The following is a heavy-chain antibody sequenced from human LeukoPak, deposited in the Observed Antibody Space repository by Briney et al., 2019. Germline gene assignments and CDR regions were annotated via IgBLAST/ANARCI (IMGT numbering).Heavy chain of an antibody. D-gene: IGHD3-16*02. CDR2: INHSGST. CDR1: GGSFSGYY. V-gene: IGHV4-34*01. J-gene: IGHJ4*02. CDR3: ARASSYRVTRDY. Sequence: SETLSLTCAVYGGSFSGYYWGWIRQPPGKGLEWIGEINHSGSTNYNPSLKSRVTISVDTSKNQFSLKLSSVTAADTAVYYCARASSYRVTRDYWGQGTLVTVSS.